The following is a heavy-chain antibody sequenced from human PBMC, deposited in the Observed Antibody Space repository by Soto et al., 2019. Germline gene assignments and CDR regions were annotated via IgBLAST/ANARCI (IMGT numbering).Heavy chain of an antibody. V-gene: IGHV4-59*08. D-gene: IGHD6-13*01. CDR2: IYYSGST. J-gene: IGHJ5*02. CDR1: GGSISSYY. CDR3: ARPKTIGAAAGKGVFDP. Sequence: SETLSLTCTVSGGSISSYYWSWIRQPPGKGLEWIGYIYYSGSTNYNPSLKSRVTISADTSKNQFSLKLSSVTAADTALYYCARPKTIGAAAGKGVFDPWGQGTLVTAPQ.